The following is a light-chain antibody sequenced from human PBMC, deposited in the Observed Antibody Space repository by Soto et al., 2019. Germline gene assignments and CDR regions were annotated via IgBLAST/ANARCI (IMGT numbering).Light chain of an antibody. Sequence: EIVMTQSPATLSVSPGERATLSCRASQSISNNLAWYQQKPGQAPRLLIYGASTRATGIPARFSGTGSGTEFTLTISSLQSEDFTLYYCQQYNNWPPWTFGQGTKGEIK. CDR3: QQYNNWPPWT. J-gene: IGKJ1*01. CDR1: QSISNN. V-gene: IGKV3-15*01. CDR2: GAS.